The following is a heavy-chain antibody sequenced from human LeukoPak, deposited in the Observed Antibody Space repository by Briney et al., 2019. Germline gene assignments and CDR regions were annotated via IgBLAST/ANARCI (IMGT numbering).Heavy chain of an antibody. CDR1: GGSISSSSYY. J-gene: IGHJ4*02. CDR3: ASGPMTMVVTPGLGGFDY. V-gene: IGHV4-39*01. D-gene: IGHD4-23*01. CDR2: IYYSGST. Sequence: PSETLSLTCTVSGGSISSSSYYWGWIRQPPGKGLEWIVSIYYSGSTYYNPSLKSRVTISVDTSKNQFSLKLSSVTAADTAVYYCASGPMTMVVTPGLGGFDYWGQGTLVTVSS.